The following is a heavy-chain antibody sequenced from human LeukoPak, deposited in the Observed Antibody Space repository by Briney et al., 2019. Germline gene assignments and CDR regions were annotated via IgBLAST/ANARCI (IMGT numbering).Heavy chain of an antibody. Sequence: SETLSLTCTVSGGSISSCSYYWGWIRQPPGKGLEWIGSIYYSGSTYYNPSLKSRVTISVDTSKNQFSLKLSSVTAADTAVYYCAREEWHERIVDYWGQGTLVTVSS. V-gene: IGHV4-39*07. CDR3: AREEWHERIVDY. J-gene: IGHJ4*02. CDR2: IYYSGST. D-gene: IGHD3-3*01. CDR1: GGSISSCSYY.